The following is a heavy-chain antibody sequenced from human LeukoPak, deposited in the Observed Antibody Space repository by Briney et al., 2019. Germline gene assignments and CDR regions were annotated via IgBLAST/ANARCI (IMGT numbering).Heavy chain of an antibody. J-gene: IGHJ4*02. CDR1: GFTFSSYW. D-gene: IGHD2-8*01. V-gene: IGHV3-74*01. Sequence: GGSLRLSCAASGFTFSSYWMHWVRQAPGKGLVWVSRINSDGSSTSYADSVKGRFTISRDNAKNTLYLQMNSLRAEDTAVYYCARDQYCTNGVCFFVLLDYWGQGTLVTVSS. CDR3: ARDQYCTNGVCFFVLLDY. CDR2: INSDGSST.